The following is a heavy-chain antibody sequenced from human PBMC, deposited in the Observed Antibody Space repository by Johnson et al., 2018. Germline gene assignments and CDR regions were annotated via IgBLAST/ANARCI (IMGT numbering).Heavy chain of an antibody. V-gene: IGHV3-9*01. D-gene: IGHD6-13*01. CDR1: GFTFDDYA. J-gene: IGHJ6*03. CDR2: ISWNSGSV. Sequence: VQLVQSGGGLVQPGRSLRLSCAASGFTFDDYAMHWVRQAPGKGLEWVSGISWNSGSVGYADSVKGRFTISRDNAKNSLYLQMNSPRAEDTALYYCAKDGAAAGSYYFYYMDVWGKGTTVTVSS. CDR3: AKDGAAAGSYYFYYMDV.